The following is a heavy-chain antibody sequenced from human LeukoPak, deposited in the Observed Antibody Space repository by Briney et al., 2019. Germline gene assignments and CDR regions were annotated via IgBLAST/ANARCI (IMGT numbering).Heavy chain of an antibody. CDR1: GGSISSFY. CDR3: ARDSGTTGEVKFDP. V-gene: IGHV4-4*07. Sequence: SETLSLTCSVSGGSISSFYCNWMRQPAGKGLEWIGRIYTSGTTTYNPSLKSRVTMSVDTSKNQFSLKLSSVTAADTAVYYCARDSGTTGEVKFDPWGRGTLVTVSS. D-gene: IGHD3-10*01. J-gene: IGHJ5*02. CDR2: IYTSGTT.